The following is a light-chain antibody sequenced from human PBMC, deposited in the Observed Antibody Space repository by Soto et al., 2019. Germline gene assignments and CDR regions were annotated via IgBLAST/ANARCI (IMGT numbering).Light chain of an antibody. J-gene: IGLJ1*01. CDR1: SSDVGSYKF. V-gene: IGLV2-23*01. CDR2: EAA. CDR3: CSYAASSPYV. Sequence: QSVLTQPASVSGSPGQSITISCTGLSSDVGSYKFVSWYQLHPGKAPKLIIYEAARRPSGVSNRFSGSKSGNTASLTMSGLQAEDEADYYCCSYAASSPYVFGTGTKVTVL.